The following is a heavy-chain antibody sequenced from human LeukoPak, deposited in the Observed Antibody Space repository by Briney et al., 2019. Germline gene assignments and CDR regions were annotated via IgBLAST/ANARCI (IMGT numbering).Heavy chain of an antibody. D-gene: IGHD2-21*02. CDR1: GGSVSSGGYY. CDR3: AIARGDPHTYYFDY. CDR2: IYYSGST. V-gene: IGHV4-31*03. J-gene: IGHJ4*02. Sequence: PSQTLSLTCTVSGGSVSSGGYYWSWIRQHPGKGLEWIVYIYYSGSTYYNPSLKSRVTISVDTSKNQFSLKLSSVTAADTAVYYCAIARGDPHTYYFDYWGQGTLVTVSS.